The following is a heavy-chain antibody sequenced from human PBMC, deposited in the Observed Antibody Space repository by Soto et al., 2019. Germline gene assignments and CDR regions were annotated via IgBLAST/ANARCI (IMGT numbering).Heavy chain of an antibody. D-gene: IGHD1-1*01. CDR3: ARCRLPITTSGWFDP. V-gene: IGHV4-4*02. CDR2: IFNSGST. CDR1: GASLRSNNW. Sequence: SETLSLTCAVSGASLRSNNWWSWVRQSPGKGLEWIGEIFNSGSTHYNPSLKPRVTISVDTSKNQFSLRLSSVTAADTAVYYCARCRLPITTSGWFDPWGQGTLVTVSS. J-gene: IGHJ5*02.